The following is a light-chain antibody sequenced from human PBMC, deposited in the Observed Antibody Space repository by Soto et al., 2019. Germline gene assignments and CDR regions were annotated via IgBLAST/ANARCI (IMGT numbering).Light chain of an antibody. CDR3: SSYSSTTTLYV. J-gene: IGLJ1*01. CDR2: AVS. V-gene: IGLV2-14*01. Sequence: QSVLTQPASVSGSPGQSITISCTGTSTDVGSYNYVSWYQQHPGKAPKLMIYAVSNRPLGVSNRFSGSKSGNTASLTISGRQDGDEADYYCSSYSSTTTLYVFGTGTKVTVL. CDR1: STDVGSYNY.